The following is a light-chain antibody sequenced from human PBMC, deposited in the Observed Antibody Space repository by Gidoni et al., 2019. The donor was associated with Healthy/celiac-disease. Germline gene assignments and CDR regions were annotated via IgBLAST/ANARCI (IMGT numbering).Light chain of an antibody. J-gene: IGLJ3*02. CDR1: SSNIGAGYD. CDR2: GNS. CDR3: QSYDSILRCSWV. Sequence: QSVLTQPPSVSGAPGQSVTISCTGSSSNIGAGYDVHWYQQLPVTAPKLLIHGNSTPPSVVPARFSGSKSGTLASLAITGLQADDEADYYCQSYDSILRCSWVFAGGTKLTVL. V-gene: IGLV1-40*01.